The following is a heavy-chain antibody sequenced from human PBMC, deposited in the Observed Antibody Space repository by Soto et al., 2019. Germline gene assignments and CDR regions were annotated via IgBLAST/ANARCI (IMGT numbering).Heavy chain of an antibody. CDR2: IYYSGST. CDR3: ARHAFYYRGVSTGYFDY. CDR1: GGSISSSSYY. J-gene: IGHJ4*02. Sequence: QLQLQESGPGLVKPSETLSLTCTVSGGSISSSSYYWGWIRQPPGKGLEWIGSIYYSGSTYYNPSLKSRVTISVDTSKNQFSLKLSSVTAADTAVYYCARHAFYYRGVSTGYFDYWGQGTLVTVSS. D-gene: IGHD1-1*01. V-gene: IGHV4-39*01.